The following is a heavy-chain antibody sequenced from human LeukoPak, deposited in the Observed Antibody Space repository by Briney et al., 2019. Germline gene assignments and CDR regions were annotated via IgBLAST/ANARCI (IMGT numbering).Heavy chain of an antibody. D-gene: IGHD3-10*01. CDR3: ARDWVPITMVRGVSTYYYYGMDV. CDR1: GGSISSYY. CDR2: IYYSGST. Sequence: PSETLSLTCTVSGGSISSYYWSWIRQPPGKGLEWIGYIYYSGSTNYNPSLKSRVTISVDTSKNQFSLKLSSVTAADTAVYYCARDWVPITMVRGVSTYYYYGMDVWGQGTTVTVSS. V-gene: IGHV4-59*12. J-gene: IGHJ6*02.